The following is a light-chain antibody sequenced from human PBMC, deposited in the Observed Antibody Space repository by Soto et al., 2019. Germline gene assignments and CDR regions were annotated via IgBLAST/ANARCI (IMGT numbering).Light chain of an antibody. Sequence: EIVLTQSPATLSLSPGERATLSCRASQSVSSYLAWYQQKPGQAPRLLIYDASNRATGIPARFSGSGSGTDFSLTISSLEPEVFAVYYCQQRSNWPTFGQGTKVDIK. CDR3: QQRSNWPT. V-gene: IGKV3-11*01. CDR2: DAS. J-gene: IGKJ1*01. CDR1: QSVSSY.